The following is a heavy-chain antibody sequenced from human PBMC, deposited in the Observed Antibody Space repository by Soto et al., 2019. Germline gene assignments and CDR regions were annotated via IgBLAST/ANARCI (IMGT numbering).Heavy chain of an antibody. D-gene: IGHD3-10*01. Sequence: PSETLSLTCTVSGGSISSYYWSWIRQPPGKGLEWIGYIYYSGSTNYNPSLKSRVTISVDTSKNQFSLKLSSVTAADTAVYYCARQHGSGSYYIPGWFDPWGQGTLVTVSS. J-gene: IGHJ5*02. CDR3: ARQHGSGSYYIPGWFDP. CDR1: GGSISSYY. V-gene: IGHV4-59*01. CDR2: IYYSGST.